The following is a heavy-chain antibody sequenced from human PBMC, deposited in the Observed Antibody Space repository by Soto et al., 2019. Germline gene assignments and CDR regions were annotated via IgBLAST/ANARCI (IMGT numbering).Heavy chain of an antibody. D-gene: IGHD6-19*01. V-gene: IGHV3-30*18. CDR1: GFTFSSYG. CDR3: AKADRTPYSSGWYGLDY. CDR2: ISYDGSNK. Sequence: GGSLRLSCAASGFTFSSYGMHWVRQAPGKGLEWVAVISYDGSNKYYADSVKGRFTISRDNSKNTLYLQMNSLRAEDTAVYYCAKADRTPYSSGWYGLDYWGQGTLVTVSS. J-gene: IGHJ4*02.